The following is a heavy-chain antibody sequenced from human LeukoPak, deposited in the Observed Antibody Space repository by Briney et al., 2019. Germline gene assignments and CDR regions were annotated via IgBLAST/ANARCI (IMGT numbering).Heavy chain of an antibody. V-gene: IGHV3-33*01. CDR3: TRDAYCGGDCYRPNFDY. CDR2: IWFDGSNK. CDR1: GITFSSYG. D-gene: IGHD2-21*01. Sequence: GGSLRLSCAVSGITFSSYGMHWVRQAPGKGLEWVAVIWFDGSNKYYADSEKGRFTISRDNSKNTVFLQMNSLRAEDTALYYCTRDAYCGGDCYRPNFDYWGQGTLVTVSS. J-gene: IGHJ4*02.